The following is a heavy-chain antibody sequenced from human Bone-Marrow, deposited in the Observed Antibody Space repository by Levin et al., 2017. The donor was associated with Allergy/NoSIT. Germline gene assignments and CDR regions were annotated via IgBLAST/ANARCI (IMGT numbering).Heavy chain of an antibody. V-gene: IGHV4-59*08. CDR2: IYYSGTT. D-gene: IGHD2-21*01. CDR1: GGSINHYY. J-gene: IGHJ4*02. Sequence: PSETLSLTCTVSGGSINHYYWSWIRQPPGKGLEWVAWIYYSGTTSHNPSLKSRLSTSVDTSKNQVSLNLSSVTAADTAVYYCARLGFETIAGPYLADYWGQGILVTVSS. CDR3: ARLGFETIAGPYLADY.